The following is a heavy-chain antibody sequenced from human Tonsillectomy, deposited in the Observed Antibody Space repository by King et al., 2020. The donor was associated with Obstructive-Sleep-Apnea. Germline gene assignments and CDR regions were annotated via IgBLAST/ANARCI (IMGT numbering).Heavy chain of an antibody. D-gene: IGHD6-25*01. V-gene: IGHV3-21*01. CDR1: GFTFSSYS. J-gene: IGHJ6*02. Sequence: VQLVESGGGLVKPGGSLRLSCAASGFTFSSYSMNWVRQAPGKGLEWASSISSSSSYIYYADSVKGRFTISRDNAKNSLYLQMNSLRAEDTAVYYCARDRSSGGYDMDVWGQGTTVTVSS. CDR3: ARDRSSGGYDMDV. CDR2: ISSSSSYI.